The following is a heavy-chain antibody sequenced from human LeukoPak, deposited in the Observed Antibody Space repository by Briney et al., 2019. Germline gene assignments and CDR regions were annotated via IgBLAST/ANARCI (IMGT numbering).Heavy chain of an antibody. CDR3: ARNRGYCSSTSCYASTPPNWFDP. CDR1: GYTFTNYD. D-gene: IGHD2-2*01. CDR2: ISAYNGNT. V-gene: IGHV1-18*01. Sequence: GASVKVSCKTSGYTFTNYDINWVRQAPGQGLEWMGWISAYNGNTNYAQKLQGRVTMTTDTSTSTAYMELRSLRSDDTAVYYCARNRGYCSSTSCYASTPPNWFDPWGQGTLVTVSS. J-gene: IGHJ5*02.